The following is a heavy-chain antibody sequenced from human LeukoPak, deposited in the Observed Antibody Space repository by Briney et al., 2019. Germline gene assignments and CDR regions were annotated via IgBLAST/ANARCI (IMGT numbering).Heavy chain of an antibody. V-gene: IGHV4-34*01. Sequence: PSETLSLTCAVYGGSFSGYYWSWIRQPPGKGLEWIGEINHSGSTNYNPSLKSRVPISVDTSKNQFSLKLSSVTAADTAVYYCARGSRLVRGVHNWFDPWGQGTLVTVSS. J-gene: IGHJ5*02. CDR1: GGSFSGYY. CDR3: ARGSRLVRGVHNWFDP. D-gene: IGHD3-10*01. CDR2: INHSGST.